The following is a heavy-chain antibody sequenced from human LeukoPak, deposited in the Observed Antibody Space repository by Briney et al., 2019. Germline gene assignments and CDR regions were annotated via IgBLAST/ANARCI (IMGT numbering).Heavy chain of an antibody. J-gene: IGHJ3*02. CDR3: AKDILTGSYAFDI. D-gene: IGHD3-9*01. CDR1: GFTVSSNY. CDR2: IYSGGST. Sequence: GGSLRLSCAASGFTVSSNYMSWVRQAPGKGLEWVSVIYSGGSTYYADSVKGRFTISRDNAKNSLYLQMNSLRAEDTALYYCAKDILTGSYAFDIWGQGTMVTVSS. V-gene: IGHV3-53*05.